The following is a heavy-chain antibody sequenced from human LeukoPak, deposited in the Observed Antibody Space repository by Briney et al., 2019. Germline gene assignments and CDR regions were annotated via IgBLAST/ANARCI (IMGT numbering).Heavy chain of an antibody. V-gene: IGHV4-59*08. CDR1: GGSISSYY. J-gene: IGHJ4*02. CDR2: IYYSGST. Sequence: SETLSLTCTVSGGSISSYYWSWIRQPPGKGLEWIGYIYYSGSTNYNPSLKSRVTISVDTSKNQFSLKLSSVTAADTAVYYCARGREMATISPYYFDYWGQGTLVTVSS. CDR3: ARGREMATISPYYFDY. D-gene: IGHD5-12*01.